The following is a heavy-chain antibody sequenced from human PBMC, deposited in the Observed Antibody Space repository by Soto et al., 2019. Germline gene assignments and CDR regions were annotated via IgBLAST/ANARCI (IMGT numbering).Heavy chain of an antibody. CDR1: GFTFSSYE. CDR3: ARDQAAAGYYYYYYGMDV. Sequence: GGSLRLSCAASGFTFSSYEMNWVRQAPGKGLEWVSYISSSGSTIYYADSVKGRFTISRDNAKNSLYLQMNSLRAEDTAVYYCARDQAAAGYYYYYYGMDVWGQGTTVTVSS. D-gene: IGHD6-13*01. J-gene: IGHJ6*02. V-gene: IGHV3-48*03. CDR2: ISSSGSTI.